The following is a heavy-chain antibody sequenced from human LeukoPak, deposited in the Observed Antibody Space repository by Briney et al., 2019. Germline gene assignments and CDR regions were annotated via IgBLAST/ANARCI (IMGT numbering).Heavy chain of an antibody. CDR3: ARVSAVKTYYYDSSGYYDP. CDR2: IYSGGST. Sequence: GGSLRLSCAASGFTVSSNYMSWVRQAPGNGLEWGSVIYSGGSTYYADSVKGRFTISRDNAKTTLYLQLNSLRAEDTAVYYCARVSAVKTYYYDSSGYYDPWGQGTLVTVSS. CDR1: GFTVSSNY. D-gene: IGHD3-22*01. V-gene: IGHV3-66*01. J-gene: IGHJ5*02.